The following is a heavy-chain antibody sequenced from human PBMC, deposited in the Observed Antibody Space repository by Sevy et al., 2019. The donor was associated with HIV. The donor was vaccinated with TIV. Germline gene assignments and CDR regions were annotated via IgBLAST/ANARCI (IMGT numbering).Heavy chain of an antibody. CDR2: VFYTGGT. Sequence: SETLSLTCTVSGGSINSDHWNWIRQPPGKGLEWIGYVFYTGGTNYNPSLKNRVNISVDKTKNQFSLKLTSVTAPDTAVYDCARRNDFDIWGQGTMVTVSS. CDR1: GGSINSDH. V-gene: IGHV4-59*08. CDR3: ARRNDFDI. J-gene: IGHJ3*02.